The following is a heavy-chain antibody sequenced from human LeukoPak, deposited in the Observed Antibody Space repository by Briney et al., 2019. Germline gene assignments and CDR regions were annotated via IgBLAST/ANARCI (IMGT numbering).Heavy chain of an antibody. D-gene: IGHD3-9*01. J-gene: IGHJ4*02. CDR2: INPNTGGT. CDR1: GYTFTGYY. Sequence: SVKVSCMASGYTFTGYYVHWVRQAPGQGLDGMGWINPNTGGTEYAQKFQGRVTITRDTSIGTAYMELSRLKSDDTAVYYCARDRPEYDILTFDYWGQGTLVTVSS. CDR3: ARDRPEYDILTFDY. V-gene: IGHV1-2*02.